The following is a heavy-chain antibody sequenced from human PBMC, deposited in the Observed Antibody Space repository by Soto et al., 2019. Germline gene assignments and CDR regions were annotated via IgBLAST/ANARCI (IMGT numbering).Heavy chain of an antibody. J-gene: IGHJ4*02. D-gene: IGHD2-15*01. Sequence: SETLSLTCTVSGGSVTSDAYYWTWIRQHPGKGLEWIGYTHHSGSTYCNPSLKSRVTISIDASKNQFSLKLSFVIAADTAVYFCATRTPDRGYMGVFDYWGQGIIVTVSS. CDR2: THHSGST. V-gene: IGHV4-31*03. CDR3: ATRTPDRGYMGVFDY. CDR1: GGSVTSDAYY.